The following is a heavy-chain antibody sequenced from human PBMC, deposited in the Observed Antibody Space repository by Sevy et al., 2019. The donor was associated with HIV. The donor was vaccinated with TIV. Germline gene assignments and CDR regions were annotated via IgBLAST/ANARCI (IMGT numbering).Heavy chain of an antibody. CDR1: GFTVSSNY. CDR2: IYSGGST. CDR3: ARDVKDCSSTSCYKGVSGWFDP. D-gene: IGHD2-2*02. Sequence: GGSLRLSCAASGFTVSSNYMSWVRQAPGKGLEWVSVIYSGGSTYYADSVKGRFTISRDNSKNTLYLQMNSLRAEDTAVYYCARDVKDCSSTSCYKGVSGWFDPWGHGTLVTVS. V-gene: IGHV3-53*01. J-gene: IGHJ5*02.